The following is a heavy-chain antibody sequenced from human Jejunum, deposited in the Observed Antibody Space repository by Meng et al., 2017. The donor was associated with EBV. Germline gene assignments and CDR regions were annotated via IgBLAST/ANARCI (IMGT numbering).Heavy chain of an antibody. Sequence: EVQLVESGGGLVPPGGSLRLSCAVSGFSFSGYWMEWVRQAPGKGPVWVSRINQDGSGINYADFVKGRFTISRDNAKNTLYLQMNSLRVEDTAVYYCARGNHGPDYWGQGTLVTVSS. D-gene: IGHD2-8*01. V-gene: IGHV3-74*01. CDR2: INQDGSGI. J-gene: IGHJ4*02. CDR3: ARGNHGPDY. CDR1: GFSFSGYW.